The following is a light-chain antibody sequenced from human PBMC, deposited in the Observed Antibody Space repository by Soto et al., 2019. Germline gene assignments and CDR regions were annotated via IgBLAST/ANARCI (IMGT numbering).Light chain of an antibody. CDR2: GAS. J-gene: IGKJ1*01. V-gene: IGKV3-15*01. Sequence: IVMTQSPATLSVSPGERATLSCRASQSVSSNLAWYQQKPGQAPRVLIYGASTRATGIPDRFSGSGSGTEFTLTISSLQSEDSAVYYCHHYNNWPPKTFGQGTKVEIK. CDR1: QSVSSN. CDR3: HHYNNWPPKT.